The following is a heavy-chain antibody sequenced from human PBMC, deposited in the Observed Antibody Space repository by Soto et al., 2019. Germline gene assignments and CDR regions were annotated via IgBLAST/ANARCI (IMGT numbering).Heavy chain of an antibody. CDR1: GFGVSTYG. CDR2: IWKDENNK. D-gene: IGHD5-12*01. Sequence: QVQLVESGGGVVQPGESLRLSCAASGFGVSTYGMHWVRQAPGKGLEWVAVIWKDENNKYYRDSVKGRFTISRDNSKNTVELQMSSLRGEDTAVYYCARVEAWTDEAFDIWGQGTMVTVSS. J-gene: IGHJ3*02. CDR3: ARVEAWTDEAFDI. V-gene: IGHV3-33*01.